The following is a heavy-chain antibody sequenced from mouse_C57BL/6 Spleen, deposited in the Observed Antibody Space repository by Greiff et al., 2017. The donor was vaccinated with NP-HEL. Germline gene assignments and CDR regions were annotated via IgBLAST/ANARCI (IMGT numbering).Heavy chain of an antibody. CDR2: INPGSGGT. J-gene: IGHJ3*01. Sequence: QVQLKESGAELVRPGTSVKVSCKASGYAFTNYLIEWVKQRPGQGLEWIGVINPGSGGTNYNEKFKGKATLTADKSSSTAYMQLSSLTSEDSAVYFCASRNWDVRFAYWGQGTLVTVSA. CDR1: GYAFTNYL. D-gene: IGHD4-1*01. CDR3: ASRNWDVRFAY. V-gene: IGHV1-54*01.